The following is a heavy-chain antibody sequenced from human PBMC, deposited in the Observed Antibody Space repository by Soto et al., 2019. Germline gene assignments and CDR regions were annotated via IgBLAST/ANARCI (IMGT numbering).Heavy chain of an antibody. CDR3: ARARPYSSGWYYFDY. CDR1: GATFSSYA. J-gene: IGHJ4*02. CDR2: IIPIFGTA. D-gene: IGHD6-19*01. V-gene: IGHV1-69*13. Sequence: ASVKVSCKASGATFSSYAISWVRQAPGQGLEWMGGIIPIFGTANYAQKFQRRVTITADESTSTAYMELSSLRSEDTAVYYCARARPYSSGWYYFDYWGQGTLVTVSS.